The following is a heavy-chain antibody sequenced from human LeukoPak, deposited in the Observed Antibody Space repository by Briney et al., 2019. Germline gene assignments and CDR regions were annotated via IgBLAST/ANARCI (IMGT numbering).Heavy chain of an antibody. V-gene: IGHV3-30*04. Sequence: GRSLRLSCAASGFTFSSYAMHWVRQAPGKGLEWVAVISYDGSNKYYADSVKGRFTISRDNSKNTLHLQMNSLRAEDTAVYYCARDPGSSSWYTGRNWFDPWGQGTLVTVSS. CDR2: ISYDGSNK. CDR3: ARDPGSSSWYTGRNWFDP. J-gene: IGHJ5*02. D-gene: IGHD6-13*01. CDR1: GFTFSSYA.